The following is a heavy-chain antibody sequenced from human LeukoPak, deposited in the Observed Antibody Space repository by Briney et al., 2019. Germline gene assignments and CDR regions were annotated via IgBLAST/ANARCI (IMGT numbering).Heavy chain of an antibody. CDR2: IYYSGST. CDR3: ARVERWPPGSGYY. J-gene: IGHJ4*02. D-gene: IGHD3-10*01. V-gene: IGHV4-59*12. CDR1: GGSISSYY. Sequence: PSETLSLTCTVSGGSISSYYWSWIRQPPGKGLEWIGSIYYSGSTYYNPSLKSRVTISVDTSKNQFSLKLSSVTAADTAVYYCARVERWPPGSGYYWGQGTLVTVSS.